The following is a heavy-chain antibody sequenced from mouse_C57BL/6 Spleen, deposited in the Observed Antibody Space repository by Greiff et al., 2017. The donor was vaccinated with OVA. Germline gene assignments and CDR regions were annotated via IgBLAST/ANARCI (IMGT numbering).Heavy chain of an antibody. CDR1: GYTFTSYW. J-gene: IGHJ3*01. V-gene: IGHV1-59*01. CDR2: IDPSDSYT. Sequence: QVQLQQPGAELVRPGTSVKLSCKASGYTFTSYWMHWVKQRPGQGLEWIGVIDPSDSYTNYNQKFKGKATLTVDTSSSTAYMQLSSLTSEDSAVYYCARGDGYYGCAYWGQGTLVTVSA. D-gene: IGHD2-3*01. CDR3: ARGDGYYGCAY.